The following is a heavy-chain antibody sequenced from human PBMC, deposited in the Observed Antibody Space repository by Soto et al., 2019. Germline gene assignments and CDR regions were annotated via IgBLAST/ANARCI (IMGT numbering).Heavy chain of an antibody. Sequence: SETLSLTCTVSGGSISSYYWSWIRQPPGKGLEWIGYIYYSGSTNYNPSLKSRVTISVDTSKNQFSLKLSSVTAADTAVYYCARHLYGDYGTRNAFDIWGQGTMVTVSS. CDR1: GGSISSYY. CDR2: IYYSGST. J-gene: IGHJ3*02. V-gene: IGHV4-59*08. D-gene: IGHD4-17*01. CDR3: ARHLYGDYGTRNAFDI.